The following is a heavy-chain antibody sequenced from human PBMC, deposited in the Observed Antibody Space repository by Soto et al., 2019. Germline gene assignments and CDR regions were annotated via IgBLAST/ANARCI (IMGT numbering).Heavy chain of an antibody. CDR1: ASTFTGYT. Sequence: GPEVKEPGASVKVSCKASASTFTGYTINWVRQAPGQGLEWMGWISTFNGNTKYAGNFEGRVTMTTNTSTTTAYMELTSLTFDDTAVYFCARGTVTSGRWFGPWGQGTLVSVSS. D-gene: IGHD4-17*01. CDR2: ISTFNGNT. CDR3: ARGTVTSGRWFGP. V-gene: IGHV1-18*04. J-gene: IGHJ5*02.